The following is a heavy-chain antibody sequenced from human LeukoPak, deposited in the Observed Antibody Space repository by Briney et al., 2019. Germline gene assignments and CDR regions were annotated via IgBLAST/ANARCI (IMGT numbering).Heavy chain of an antibody. Sequence: GGSLRLSCAASGFTFSSYAMSWVRQAPGKGLEWVSAISGGGGSTFYADSVKGRFTISRDNSKNTLYLQMNSLRAEDTAVYYCARDVGYSYGYEGYYFDYWGQGTLVTVSS. V-gene: IGHV3-23*01. D-gene: IGHD5-18*01. CDR3: ARDVGYSYGYEGYYFDY. CDR1: GFTFSSYA. CDR2: ISGGGGST. J-gene: IGHJ4*02.